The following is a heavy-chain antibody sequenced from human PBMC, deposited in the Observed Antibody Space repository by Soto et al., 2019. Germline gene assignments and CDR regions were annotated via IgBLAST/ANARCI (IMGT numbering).Heavy chain of an antibody. CDR1: GYSFTSYW. D-gene: IGHD6-13*01. J-gene: IGHJ6*03. Sequence: GESLKISCKGSGYSFTSYWISWVRQMPGKGLEWMGIIYPGDSDTRYSPSFQGQVTISADKSISTAYLQWSSLKASDTAMYYCARAPYSSSWTHYYYYYYMDVWGKGTTVTVSS. V-gene: IGHV5-51*01. CDR2: IYPGDSDT. CDR3: ARAPYSSSWTHYYYYYYMDV.